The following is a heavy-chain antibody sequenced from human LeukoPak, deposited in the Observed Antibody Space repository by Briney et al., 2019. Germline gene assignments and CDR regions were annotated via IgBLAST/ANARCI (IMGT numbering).Heavy chain of an antibody. CDR1: GFTFSSYA. CDR2: ISGSGGST. Sequence: GGSLRLSCAASGFTFSSYAMRGVRQAPGRGVEWVSAISGSGGSTYYADSVKGRFTISRDNSKNTLYLQMNSLRAEDTAVYYCAKDNKGIAAADDYWGQGTLVTVSS. V-gene: IGHV3-23*01. D-gene: IGHD6-13*01. J-gene: IGHJ4*02. CDR3: AKDNKGIAAADDY.